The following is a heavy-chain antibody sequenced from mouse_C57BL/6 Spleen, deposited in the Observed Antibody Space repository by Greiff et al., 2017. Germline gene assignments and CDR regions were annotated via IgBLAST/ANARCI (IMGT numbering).Heavy chain of an antibody. CDR3: ARGYYGSSYVHLDY. V-gene: IGHV5-4*03. J-gene: IGHJ2*01. D-gene: IGHD1-1*01. CDR2: ISDGGSYT. CDR1: GFTFSSYA. Sequence: EVKLVESGGGLVKPGGSLKLSCAASGFTFSSYAMSWVRQTPEKRLEWVATISDGGSYTYYPDNVKGRFTISRDNAKNTLYLQMSHLKSEDTAMYYCARGYYGSSYVHLDYWGQGTTLTVSS.